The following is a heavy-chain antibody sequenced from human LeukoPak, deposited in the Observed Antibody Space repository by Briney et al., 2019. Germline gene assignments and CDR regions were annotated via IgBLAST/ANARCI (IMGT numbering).Heavy chain of an antibody. V-gene: IGHV1-46*01. CDR3: ARDPPEQLNNYYYYGMDV. CDR1: GYTFTSYY. J-gene: IGHJ6*02. D-gene: IGHD1-1*01. CDR2: INPSGGST. Sequence: ASVNVSCKASGYTFTSYYMHWVRQAPGQGLEWMGIINPSGGSTSYAQKFQGRVTITADESTSTAYMELSSLRSEDTAVYYCARDPPEQLNNYYYYGMDVWGQGTTVTVSS.